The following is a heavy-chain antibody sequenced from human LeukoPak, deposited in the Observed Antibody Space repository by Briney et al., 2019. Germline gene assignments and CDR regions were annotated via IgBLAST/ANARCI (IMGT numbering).Heavy chain of an antibody. CDR2: IMQDGSEK. J-gene: IGHJ4*02. CDR3: ARHSAGYTTFFDY. D-gene: IGHD5-24*01. V-gene: IGHV3-7*04. Sequence: GGSLRLSCAASGFTLSYYWMTWVRRAPGKGLEWVANIMQDGSEKYYVDSVKGRFTISRDDAKNSLYLQMNSLRAEDTAVYYCARHSAGYTTFFDYWGQGTLVTVSS. CDR1: GFTLSYYW.